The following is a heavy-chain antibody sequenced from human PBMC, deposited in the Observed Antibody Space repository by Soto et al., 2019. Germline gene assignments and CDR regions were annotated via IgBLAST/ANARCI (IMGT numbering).Heavy chain of an antibody. J-gene: IGHJ6*02. D-gene: IGHD2-21*02. CDR2: IYYSGST. CDR3: AREDDGGDRDYYGLDV. CDR1: GGSVSSGSYY. Sequence: SETLSLTCTVSGGSVSSGSYYWSWIRQPPGKGLEWIGYIYYSGSTNYNPSLKSRVTIAVDTTKNQFSLQLTSVTAADTAVYFCAREDDGGDRDYYGLDVWGQGTTVTVSS. V-gene: IGHV4-61*01.